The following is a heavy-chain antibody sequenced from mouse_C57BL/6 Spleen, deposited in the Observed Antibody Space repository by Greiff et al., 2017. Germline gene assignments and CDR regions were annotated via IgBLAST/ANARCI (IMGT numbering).Heavy chain of an antibody. Sequence: QVQLQQPGAELVKPGASVKLSCKASGYTFTSYWMQWVKQRPGQGLEWIGEIDPSDSYTNYNQKFKGKATLTADTSSSTAYMQLSSLTSEDSAVYYCARLDWYFDVWGTGTTVTVSS. CDR3: ARLDWYFDV. V-gene: IGHV1-50*01. J-gene: IGHJ1*03. CDR2: IDPSDSYT. CDR1: GYTFTSYW.